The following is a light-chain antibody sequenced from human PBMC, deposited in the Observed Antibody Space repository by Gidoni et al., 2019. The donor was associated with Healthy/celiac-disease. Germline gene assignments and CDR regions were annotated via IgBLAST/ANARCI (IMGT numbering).Light chain of an antibody. CDR1: SSNIGSNT. Sequence: QSVLTPPPSASGPPVQRVPISCSGSSSNIGSNTVNWYQQLPGTAPKLLIYSKNQRPPGVPDRFSGSKSGTSASLAISGLQSEDEADYYCAAWDDSLSLVFGGGTKLTVL. J-gene: IGLJ3*02. V-gene: IGLV1-44*01. CDR2: SKN. CDR3: AAWDDSLSLV.